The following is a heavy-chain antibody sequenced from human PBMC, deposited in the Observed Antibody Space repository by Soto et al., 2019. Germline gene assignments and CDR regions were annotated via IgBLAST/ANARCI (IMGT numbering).Heavy chain of an antibody. CDR1: GFTFISYE. V-gene: IGHV3-48*03. Sequence: GGSLRLSCAASGFTFISYEMNWVRQAPGKGLEWVSYISSSGSTIYYADSVKGRFTISRDNAKNSLYLQMNSLRAEDTAVCYCARAVYGDYIDYWGQGTLVTVSS. CDR2: ISSSGSTI. J-gene: IGHJ4*02. CDR3: ARAVYGDYIDY. D-gene: IGHD4-17*01.